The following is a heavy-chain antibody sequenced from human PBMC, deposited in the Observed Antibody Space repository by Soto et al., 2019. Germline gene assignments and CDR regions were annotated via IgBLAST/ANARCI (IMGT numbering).Heavy chain of an antibody. CDR2: ISAYNGNT. J-gene: IGHJ6*02. V-gene: IGHV1-18*01. CDR1: GYTFTSYG. Sequence: QVQLVQSGAEVKKPGASVKVSCKASGYTFTSYGTSWVRQAPGQGLERMGWISAYNGNTNYAQKLQGRVTMTTDTSTSTADMELRSLRSDDTAVYYCARDRGAYGMDVWGQGTTVTVSS. CDR3: ARDRGAYGMDV.